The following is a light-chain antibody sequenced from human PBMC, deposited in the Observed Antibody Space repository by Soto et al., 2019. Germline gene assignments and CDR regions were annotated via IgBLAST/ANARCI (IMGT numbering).Light chain of an antibody. CDR3: ATWDRSLSVGV. CDR2: DND. J-gene: IGLJ2*01. V-gene: IGLV1-51*01. Sequence: QSVLTQPPSVSAAPGQKITISCSGSSSNIGNNYVFSYQQLPGTAPKLLIYDNDKRPSGIPDRFSGSKSGTSATLGITGLQTGEAADYYCATWDRSLSVGVFGGGTKLTVL. CDR1: SSNIGNNY.